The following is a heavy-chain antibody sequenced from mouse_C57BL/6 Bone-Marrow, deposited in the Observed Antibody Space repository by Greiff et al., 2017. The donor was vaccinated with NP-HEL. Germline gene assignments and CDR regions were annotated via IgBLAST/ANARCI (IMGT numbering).Heavy chain of an antibody. CDR1: GYTFTSYW. CDR3: ARNLTTVEDY. J-gene: IGHJ2*01. Sequence: QVQLQQPGAELVKPGASVKLSCKASGYTFTSYWMHWVKQRPGQGLEWIGMIHPNSGTTNYNEKFKSKATLTVDKSSSTAYMQLSSLTSEDSAVYYCARNLTTVEDYWGQGTTLTVSS. V-gene: IGHV1-64*01. D-gene: IGHD1-1*01. CDR2: IHPNSGTT.